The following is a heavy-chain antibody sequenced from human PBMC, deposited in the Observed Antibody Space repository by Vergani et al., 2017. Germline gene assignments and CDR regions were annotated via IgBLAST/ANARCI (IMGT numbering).Heavy chain of an antibody. Sequence: EVQLLQSEGAVVQPGGSLRLSCAASGSTFSSYSMNWVRQAPGKGLEWVSYISSSSSTIYYAGSVKGRFTISRDNAKNSLYLQMNSLRAEDTAVYYCANSPFLYCSGGSCSSYWGQGTLVTVSS. V-gene: IGHV3-48*01. CDR3: ANSPFLYCSGGSCSSY. J-gene: IGHJ4*02. D-gene: IGHD2-15*01. CDR1: GSTFSSYS. CDR2: ISSSSSTI.